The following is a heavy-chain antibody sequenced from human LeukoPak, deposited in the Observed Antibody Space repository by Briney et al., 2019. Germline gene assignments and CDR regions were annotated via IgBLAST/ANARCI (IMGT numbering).Heavy chain of an antibody. V-gene: IGHV1-69*04. CDR2: IIPILGIA. Sequence: SVKVSCKAPGGTFSSYAISWVRQAPGQGLEWMGRIIPILGIANYAQKFQGRVTITADKSTSTAYMELSSLRSEDTAVYYCARFDYDILTGYIRNYFDYWGQGTLVTVSS. D-gene: IGHD3-9*01. CDR1: GGTFSSYA. J-gene: IGHJ4*02. CDR3: ARFDYDILTGYIRNYFDY.